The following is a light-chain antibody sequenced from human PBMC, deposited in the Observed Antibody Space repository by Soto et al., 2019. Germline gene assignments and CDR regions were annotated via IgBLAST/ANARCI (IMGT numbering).Light chain of an antibody. CDR1: SSDVGGYNY. J-gene: IGLJ1*01. Sequence: QSALTQPPSASGSPGQSVTISCTGTSSDVGGYNYVSWYQQHPGKAPKLMIYEVSKRPSGVPDRFSGSKSGNTASLTVSGLQADDEADYYCRSYAGSIPYVFGTGTKLTVL. V-gene: IGLV2-8*01. CDR2: EVS. CDR3: RSYAGSIPYV.